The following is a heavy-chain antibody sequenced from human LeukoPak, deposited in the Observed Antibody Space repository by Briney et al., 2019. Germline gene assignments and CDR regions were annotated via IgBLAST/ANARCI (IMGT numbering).Heavy chain of an antibody. J-gene: IGHJ6*02. Sequence: SETLSLTCTVSGGPISSYYWSWIRQPAGKGLEWIGRSYTSWSTNYNPSLKSRVTMSVDTSKNQFSLKLSSVTAADPAVYYCLVNYGSGSYYNPLDGMDVWGQGTTVTVSS. CDR1: GGPISSYY. CDR2: SYTSWST. D-gene: IGHD3-10*01. CDR3: LVNYGSGSYYNPLDGMDV. V-gene: IGHV4-4*07.